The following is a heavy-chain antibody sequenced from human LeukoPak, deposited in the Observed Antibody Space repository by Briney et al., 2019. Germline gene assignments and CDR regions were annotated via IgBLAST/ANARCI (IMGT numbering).Heavy chain of an antibody. Sequence: SETLSLTCTVSGDSINGFYWSWIRQPPGKGLEWVAYIYYTGRTTYNPSLKSRVTISVDTSKNQFSLKLTSLTAADTAVYYCARQGRFSYFGMDVWGQGTTVTVSS. V-gene: IGHV4-59*08. J-gene: IGHJ6*02. CDR3: ARQGRFSYFGMDV. CDR2: IYYTGRT. D-gene: IGHD3-3*01. CDR1: GDSINGFY.